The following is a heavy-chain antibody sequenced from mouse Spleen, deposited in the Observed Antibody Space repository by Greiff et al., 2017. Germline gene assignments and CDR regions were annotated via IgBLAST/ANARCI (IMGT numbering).Heavy chain of an antibody. CDR3: ARNRSHSWFAY. V-gene: IGHV1-52*01. CDR1: GYTFTSYW. D-gene: IGHD1-1*01. CDR2: IDPSDSET. J-gene: IGHJ3*01. Sequence: VQLQEPGAELVRPGSSVKLSCKASGYTFTSYWMHWVKQRPIQGLEWIGNIDPSDSETHYNQKFKDKATLTVDKSSSTAYMQLSSLTSEDSAVYYCARNRSHSWFAYWGQGTLVTVSA.